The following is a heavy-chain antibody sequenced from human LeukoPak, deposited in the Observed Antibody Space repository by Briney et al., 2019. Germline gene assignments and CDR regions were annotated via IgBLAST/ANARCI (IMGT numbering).Heavy chain of an antibody. V-gene: IGHV5-51*01. CDR2: IYPGDSDT. D-gene: IGHD1-26*01. CDR1: GYSFTSYW. CDR3: ARQVVDSGSYSRPRVDDAFDI. J-gene: IGHJ3*02. Sequence: GESLKISCKGSGYSFTSYWIGWVRQMPGKGLEWMGIIYPGDSDTRYSPSFQGQVTISADKSISTAYLQWSSLKASGTAMYYCARQVVDSGSYSRPRVDDAFDIWGQGTMVTVSS.